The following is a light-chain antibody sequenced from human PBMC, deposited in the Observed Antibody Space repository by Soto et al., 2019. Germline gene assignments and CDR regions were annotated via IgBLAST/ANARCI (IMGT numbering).Light chain of an antibody. CDR1: QSVSSN. CDR2: GAS. Sequence: DIVKTQSPGSLSVSPGERATLSYRASQSVSSNLAWYQQKPGQAPRLLIYGASTRATGIPARFSGSGSGTEFTLTISSLQPEDFATYYCQHLNTYPITVGPGTRLEIK. V-gene: IGKV3-15*01. CDR3: QHLNTYPIT. J-gene: IGKJ5*01.